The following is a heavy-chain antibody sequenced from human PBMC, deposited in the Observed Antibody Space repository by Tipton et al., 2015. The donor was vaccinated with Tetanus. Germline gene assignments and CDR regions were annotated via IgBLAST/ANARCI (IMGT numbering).Heavy chain of an antibody. CDR1: GHSFTKYW. Sequence: QSGAEVKKPGESLKISCKGSGHSFTKYWIAWVRQLPGKGLEWMGLIYPGDSDTKISPSFRGQVTFSVDKSITTAYLQWSSLKASDTAIYYCAKGDPGNFDSWGQGTQVIVSS. V-gene: IGHV5-51*01. D-gene: IGHD3-9*01. CDR2: IYPGDSDT. J-gene: IGHJ4*02. CDR3: AKGDPGNFDS.